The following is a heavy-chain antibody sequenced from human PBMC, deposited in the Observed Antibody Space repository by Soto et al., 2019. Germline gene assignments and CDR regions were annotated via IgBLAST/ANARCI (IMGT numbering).Heavy chain of an antibody. CDR1: GDSVSSNSAG. CDR2: TYYKSKWYY. V-gene: IGHV6-1*01. Sequence: QVQLQQSSPGLVKPSQALSLTCDISGDSVSSNSAGWNWIRQTPSRGLEWLGRTYYKSKWYYTYAASVKSRITVSPDTSKNQFSLQLTSVTPEDTAVYYCARGSWGDVRGHYYMDVWDKGTTVTVSS. CDR3: ARGSWGDVRGHYYMDV. D-gene: IGHD3-16*01. J-gene: IGHJ6*03.